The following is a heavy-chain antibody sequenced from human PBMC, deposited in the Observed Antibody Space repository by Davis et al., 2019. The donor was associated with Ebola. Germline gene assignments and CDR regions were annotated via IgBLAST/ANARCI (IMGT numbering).Heavy chain of an antibody. D-gene: IGHD2-8*01. CDR1: GYTFTGYY. V-gene: IGHV1-2*06. Sequence: ASVKVSCKASGYTFTGYYMHWVRQAPGQGLEWMGRINPNSGGTNYAQKFQGRVTMTRDTSISTAYMELSRLRSDDTAVYYCARAIRYCTNGVCYADGMDVWGKGTTVTVSS. CDR3: ARAIRYCTNGVCYADGMDV. J-gene: IGHJ6*04. CDR2: INPNSGGT.